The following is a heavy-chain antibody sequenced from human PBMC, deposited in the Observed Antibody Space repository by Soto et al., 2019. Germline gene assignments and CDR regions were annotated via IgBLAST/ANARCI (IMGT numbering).Heavy chain of an antibody. D-gene: IGHD3-16*02. CDR1: GFAFNSYA. CDR2: MSYDGNNQ. J-gene: IGHJ4*02. V-gene: IGHV3-30*18. CDR3: AKALGELSPESFDY. Sequence: QVQLVESGGGVVQPGRSLRLSCAASGFAFNSYAMHWVRQAPGKGPEWVAIMSYDGNNQYYADSVKGRFTISRDNFKNTLYLQMNSLRAEDTAMYYCAKALGELSPESFDYWGQGILVTVSS.